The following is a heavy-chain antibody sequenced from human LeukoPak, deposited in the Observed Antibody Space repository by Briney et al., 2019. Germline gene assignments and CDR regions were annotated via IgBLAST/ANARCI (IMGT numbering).Heavy chain of an antibody. CDR2: IYHSGST. CDR1: GYSISSGYY. V-gene: IGHV4-38-2*02. CDR3: AREGPYCTNGVCYADY. D-gene: IGHD2-8*01. Sequence: PSETLSLTCAVSGYSISSGYYWGWIRQPPGKGLEWIGSIYHSGSTYYNPSLKSRVTISVDTSKNQFSLKLSSVTAADTAVYYCAREGPYCTNGVCYADYWGQGTLVTVSS. J-gene: IGHJ4*02.